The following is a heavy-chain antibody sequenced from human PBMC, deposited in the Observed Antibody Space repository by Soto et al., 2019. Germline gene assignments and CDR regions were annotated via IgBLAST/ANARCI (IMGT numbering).Heavy chain of an antibody. Sequence: PLETLSLTCAVSGGSISSGGYSWSWIRQPPGKGLEWIGYIYHSGSTYYNPSLKSRVTISVDRSKNQFSLKLSSVTAADTAVYYCAGKGVEVDYWGQGTLVTVSS. CDR1: GGSISSGGYS. CDR3: AGKGVEVDY. CDR2: IYHSGST. J-gene: IGHJ4*02. V-gene: IGHV4-30-2*01.